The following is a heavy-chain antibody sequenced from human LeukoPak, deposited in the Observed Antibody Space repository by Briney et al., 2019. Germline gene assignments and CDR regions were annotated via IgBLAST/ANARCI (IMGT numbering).Heavy chain of an antibody. CDR3: AREGVYYDILTGYYNYYGMDV. Sequence: PGGSLRLSCAASGFTFSSYEMNWVRQAPGKGLEWVSYISSSGSTIYYADSVKGRFTISRDNAKNSLYLQMNSLRAEDTAVYYCAREGVYYDILTGYYNYYGMDVWGQGTTVTVSS. D-gene: IGHD3-9*01. CDR1: GFTFSSYE. V-gene: IGHV3-48*03. J-gene: IGHJ6*02. CDR2: ISSSGSTI.